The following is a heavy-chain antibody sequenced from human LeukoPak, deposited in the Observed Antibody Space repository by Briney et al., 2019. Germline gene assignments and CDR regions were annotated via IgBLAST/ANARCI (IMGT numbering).Heavy chain of an antibody. CDR1: GFTFRNYV. CDR3: AKAASSSWPSYYYGMDV. CDR2: ITGSGGNT. V-gene: IGHV3-23*01. J-gene: IGHJ6*02. Sequence: GGSLRLSCAASGFTFRNYVIHWVRQAPGKGLEWVSVITGSGGNTYYADSVKGRFTISKDNSKNTVYLQMSSLRVDDTAVYYCAKAASSSWPSYYYGMDVWGQGTTVTVSS. D-gene: IGHD6-13*01.